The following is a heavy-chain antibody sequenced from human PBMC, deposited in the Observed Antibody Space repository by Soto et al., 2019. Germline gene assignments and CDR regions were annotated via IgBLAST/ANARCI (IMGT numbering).Heavy chain of an antibody. Sequence: QVQLVESGGGVVQPGRSLRLSCAASGFTFSSYAMHWVRQAPGKGLEWVAVISYDGSNKYYADSVKGRFTISRDNSKNTLYLQMNSLRAEDTAVYYCARDSAAAGTYCLDYWGQGTLVTVSS. D-gene: IGHD6-13*01. CDR1: GFTFSSYA. CDR2: ISYDGSNK. V-gene: IGHV3-30-3*01. CDR3: ARDSAAAGTYCLDY. J-gene: IGHJ4*02.